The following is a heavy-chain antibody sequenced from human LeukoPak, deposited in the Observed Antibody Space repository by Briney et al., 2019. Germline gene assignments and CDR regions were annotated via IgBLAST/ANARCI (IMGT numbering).Heavy chain of an antibody. CDR1: GGSISSYY. CDR3: ARGAYSYGYYMDV. Sequence: SETLSLTCTVSGGSISSYYWSWIRQPPGKGLECIGYIYYSGSTNYNPSLKSRVTISVDTSKNQFSLKLSSVTAADTAVYYCARGAYSYGYYMDVRGKGTTVTVSS. CDR2: IYYSGST. D-gene: IGHD5-18*01. V-gene: IGHV4-59*01. J-gene: IGHJ6*03.